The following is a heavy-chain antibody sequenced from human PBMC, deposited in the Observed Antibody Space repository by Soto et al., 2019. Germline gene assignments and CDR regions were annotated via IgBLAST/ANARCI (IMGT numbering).Heavy chain of an antibody. J-gene: IGHJ4*02. CDR2: INPSTLVT. CDR3: ARNGQTYDYSFFDK. CDR1: GYTLTHYY. D-gene: IGHD5-12*01. Sequence: QVQLVQSGAEVKKPGASVKVSCKASGYTLTHYYMHWVRQAPGQGPEWVGVINPSTLVTSYAQKFQGRVTMTRDTATSPVYMEPNSPIFWDKALYYWARNGQTYDYSFFDKWGQGTLVTVSS. V-gene: IGHV1-46*01.